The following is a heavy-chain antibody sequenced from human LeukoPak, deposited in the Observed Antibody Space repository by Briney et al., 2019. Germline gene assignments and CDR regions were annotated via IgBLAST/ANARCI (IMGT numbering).Heavy chain of an antibody. J-gene: IGHJ4*02. CDR1: GGSFSGYH. CDR2: INHSGST. V-gene: IGHV4-34*01. CDR3: ARVDRIAVAGIFDY. Sequence: PSETLSLTCAVYGGSFSGYHWSWIRQPPGKGLEWIGEINHSGSTNYNPSLKSRVTISVDTSKNQLSLKLSSVTAADTAVYYCARVDRIAVAGIFDYWGQGTLVTVSS. D-gene: IGHD6-19*01.